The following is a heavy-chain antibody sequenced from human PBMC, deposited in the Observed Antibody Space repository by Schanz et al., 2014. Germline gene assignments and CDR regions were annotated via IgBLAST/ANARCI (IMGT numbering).Heavy chain of an antibody. CDR3: ARGDMVRGVFDY. Sequence: VQLVESGGGVVQPGGSLRLSCAASRFTFSTYAMHWVRQAPGKGLGWLAVISSDGFNKFYADFVKGRFTISRDNSKNTLYLQMNSLRTEDTAVYYCARGDMVRGVFDYWGQGTLVTVSS. J-gene: IGHJ4*02. CDR1: RFTFSTYA. D-gene: IGHD3-10*01. V-gene: IGHV3-30*04. CDR2: ISSDGFNK.